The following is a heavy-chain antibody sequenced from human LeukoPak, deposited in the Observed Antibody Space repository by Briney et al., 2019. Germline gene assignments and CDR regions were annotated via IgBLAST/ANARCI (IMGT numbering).Heavy chain of an antibody. CDR2: IASDGSST. V-gene: IGHV3-74*01. CDR1: GFTFSSYW. D-gene: IGHD4-23*01. CDR3: ARGRPHGNDY. Sequence: GGSLRLSCAASGFTFSSYWMNWVRQAPGKGLVWVSRIASDGSSTTYADSVKGRFSISRDNAKNTLYLQMNSLRVEDTAVYYCARGRPHGNDYWGQGTPVTVSS. J-gene: IGHJ4*02.